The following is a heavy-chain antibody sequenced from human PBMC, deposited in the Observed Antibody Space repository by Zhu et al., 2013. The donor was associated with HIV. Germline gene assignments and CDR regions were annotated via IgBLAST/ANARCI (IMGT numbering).Heavy chain of an antibody. V-gene: IGHV1-46*01. CDR1: GYTFTSYY. CDR2: INPSGGST. Sequence: QVQLVQSGAEVKKPGASVKVSCKASGYTFTSYYMHWVRQAPGQGLEWMGIINPSGGSTSYAQKFQGRVTMTRDTSTSTVYMELSSLRSEDTAVYYCARDRIMDFWSGYPNWFDPGAREPWSPSPQ. J-gene: IGHJ5*02. D-gene: IGHD3-3*01. CDR3: ARDRIMDFWSGYPNWFDP.